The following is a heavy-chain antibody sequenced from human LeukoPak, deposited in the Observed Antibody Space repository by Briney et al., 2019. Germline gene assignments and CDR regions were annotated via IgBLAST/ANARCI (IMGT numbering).Heavy chain of an antibody. J-gene: IGHJ4*02. CDR1: GFTFSSYW. Sequence: GGSLRLSCAAFGFTFSSYWMSWVRQAPGKGLEWVANIKQDGSEKYYVDSVKGRFTISRDNAKNSLYLQMNSLRAEDTAVYYCARVTGIAVAGSSCFDYWGQGTLVTVSS. D-gene: IGHD6-19*01. CDR2: IKQDGSEK. V-gene: IGHV3-7*01. CDR3: ARVTGIAVAGSSCFDY.